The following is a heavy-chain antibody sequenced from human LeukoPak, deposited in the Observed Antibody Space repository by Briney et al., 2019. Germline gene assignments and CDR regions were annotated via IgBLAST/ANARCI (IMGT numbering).Heavy chain of an antibody. CDR1: GYSISSGYY. CDR2: IYHSGST. D-gene: IGHD3/OR15-3a*01. V-gene: IGHV4-38-2*02. CDR3: ARALSDFSNFDY. Sequence: KTSETLSLTCTVSGYSISSGYYWGWIRQPPGKGLEWIGSIYHSGSTYYNPSLKSRVTISVDKSKNQFSLKLSSVTAADTAVYYCARALSDFSNFDYWGQGTLVTVSS. J-gene: IGHJ4*02.